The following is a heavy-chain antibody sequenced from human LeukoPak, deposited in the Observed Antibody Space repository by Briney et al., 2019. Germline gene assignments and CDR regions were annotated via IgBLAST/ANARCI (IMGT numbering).Heavy chain of an antibody. CDR2: IHDSGST. J-gene: IGHJ4*02. D-gene: IGHD6-13*01. CDR3: ARGFGSSWYYFDY. CDR1: GASISSYY. V-gene: IGHV4-59*08. Sequence: SETLSLTCTVSGASISSYYWSWIRQPPGKRLEGIGYIHDSGSTNYNPSLKSRVTISVDTSKKQFSLKLSSVTAADTAVYYCARGFGSSWYYFDYWGQGTLVTASS.